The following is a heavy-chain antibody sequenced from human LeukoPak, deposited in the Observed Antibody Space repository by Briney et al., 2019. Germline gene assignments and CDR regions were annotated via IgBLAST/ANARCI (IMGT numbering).Heavy chain of an antibody. CDR3: AKDGNYYGSGSYPNWFDP. J-gene: IGHJ5*02. D-gene: IGHD3-10*01. CDR2: ISYGGSNK. Sequence: GRSLRLSCAASGFTFSSYGMHWVRQAPGKGLEWVAVISYGGSNKYYADSVKGRFTISRDNSKNTLYLQMNSLRAEDTAVYYCAKDGNYYGSGSYPNWFDPWGQGTLVTVSS. V-gene: IGHV3-30*18. CDR1: GFTFSSYG.